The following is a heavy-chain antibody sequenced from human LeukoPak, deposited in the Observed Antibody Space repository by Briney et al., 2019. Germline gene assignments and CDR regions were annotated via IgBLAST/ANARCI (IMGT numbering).Heavy chain of an antibody. CDR2: IIPIFGTA. V-gene: IGHV1-69*05. CDR3: ARIRYYYDSSGYYFFWFDP. J-gene: IGHJ5*02. D-gene: IGHD3-22*01. Sequence: SVKVSCKASGGTFSSYAISWVRQAPGQGLEWMGRIIPIFGTANYAQKFQGRVTVTTDESTSTAYMELSSLRSEDTAVYYCARIRYYYDSSGYYFFWFDPWGQGTLVTVSS. CDR1: GGTFSSYA.